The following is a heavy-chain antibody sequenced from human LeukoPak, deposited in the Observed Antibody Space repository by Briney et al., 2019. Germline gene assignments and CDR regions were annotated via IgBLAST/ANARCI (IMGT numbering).Heavy chain of an antibody. CDR1: GFTFSSYA. V-gene: IGHV3-23*01. J-gene: IGHJ4*02. Sequence: PGGSLRLSCAASGFTFSSYAMSWVRQAPGKGLEWVSAISGSGGSTYYADSVKGRFTISRDNSKNTMYLQMNSLRAEDTALYYCARVTEYSTAGMRYWGQGILVTVSS. CDR2: ISGSGGST. CDR3: ARVTEYSTAGMRY. D-gene: IGHD6-13*01.